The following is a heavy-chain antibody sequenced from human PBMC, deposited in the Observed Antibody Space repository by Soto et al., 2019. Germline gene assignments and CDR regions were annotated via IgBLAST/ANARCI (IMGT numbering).Heavy chain of an antibody. J-gene: IGHJ6*02. V-gene: IGHV1-8*01. CDR3: ARGTATAAVYYYYYGMDV. CDR1: GYTFTSYD. CDR2: MNPNSGNT. D-gene: IGHD6-13*01. Sequence: GASVKVSCKASGYTFTSYDINWVRQATGQGLEWMGWMNPNSGNTGYAQKLQGRVTMTRNTSISTAYMELSSLRSEDTAVYYCARGTATAAVYYYYYGMDVWGQGTTVTVSS.